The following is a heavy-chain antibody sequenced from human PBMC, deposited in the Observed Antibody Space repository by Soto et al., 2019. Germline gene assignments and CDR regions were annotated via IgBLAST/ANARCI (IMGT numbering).Heavy chain of an antibody. J-gene: IGHJ5*02. CDR1: GGSISSGGYY. CDR2: IYYSGST. CDR3: ARDQGGGYYDFWSGPKAAWFDP. V-gene: IGHV4-31*03. D-gene: IGHD3-3*01. Sequence: SETLSLTCTVSGGSISSGGYYWSWIRQHPGKGLEWIGYIYYSGSTYYNPSLKSRVTISVDTSKNQFSLKLSSVTAADTAVYYCARDQGGGYYDFWSGPKAAWFDPWGQGTLVTVSS.